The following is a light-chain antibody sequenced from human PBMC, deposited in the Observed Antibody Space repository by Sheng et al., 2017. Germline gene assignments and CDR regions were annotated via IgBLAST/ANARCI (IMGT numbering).Light chain of an antibody. V-gene: IGLV3-21*01. CDR1: NIGLKS. J-gene: IGLJ1*01. Sequence: SSALSQSPSLSVAPGMTARITCGGKNIGLKSVHWYKVQPGQAPVVVIYDDRDRPSGISERFSGDNSENVATLTISRVEAGDEAAYYCQVWDSGDEQYVFGSGTKVTVL. CDR2: DDR. CDR3: QVWDSGDEQYV.